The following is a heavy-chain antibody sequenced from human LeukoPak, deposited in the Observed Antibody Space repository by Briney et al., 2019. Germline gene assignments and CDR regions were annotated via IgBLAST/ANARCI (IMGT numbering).Heavy chain of an antibody. J-gene: IGHJ4*02. CDR3: AKEGNYQLLFVY. CDR1: GFTFSSYG. D-gene: IGHD2-2*01. Sequence: PGGSLRLSCAASGFTFSSYGMHWVRQAPGKGLEWVAVISYDGSNKYYADSVKGRFTISRDNSKNTLYLQMNSLRAEDTAVYCCAKEGNYQLLFVYWGQGTLVTVSS. V-gene: IGHV3-30*18. CDR2: ISYDGSNK.